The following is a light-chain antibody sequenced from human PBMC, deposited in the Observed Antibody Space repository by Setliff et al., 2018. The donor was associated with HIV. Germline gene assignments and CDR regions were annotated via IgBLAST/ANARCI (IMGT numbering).Light chain of an antibody. V-gene: IGLV1-44*01. CDR3: STWDDSLNAKV. Sequence: KRVTISCSGSNSNIGSNTVTWYQQLPGTAPQLLIYINDHRPSGVPHRFPASKSGTTASLAITGLQSEDEAESYCSTWDDSLNAKVVGTGTKVNVL. CDR2: IND. CDR1: NSNIGSNT. J-gene: IGLJ1*01.